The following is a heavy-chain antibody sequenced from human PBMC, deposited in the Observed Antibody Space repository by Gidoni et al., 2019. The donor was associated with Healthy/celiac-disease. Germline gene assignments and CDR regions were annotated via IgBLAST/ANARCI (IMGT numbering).Heavy chain of an antibody. J-gene: IGHJ4*02. V-gene: IGHV3-48*01. CDR1: GFTFSSYS. Sequence: EVQLVESGGGLVQPGGSLRLSCAASGFTFSSYSMNWVRQAPGKGLEWVSYISSSSSTIYYADSVKGRFTISRDNAKNSLYLQMNSLRAEDTAVYYCARGGEGSWYLGVDYWGQGTLVTVSS. D-gene: IGHD6-13*01. CDR2: ISSSSSTI. CDR3: ARGGEGSWYLGVDY.